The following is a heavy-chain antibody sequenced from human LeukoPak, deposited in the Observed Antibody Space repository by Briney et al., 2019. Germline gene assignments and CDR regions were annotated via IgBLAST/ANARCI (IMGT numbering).Heavy chain of an antibody. D-gene: IGHD3-16*02. CDR3: ARGQWGWGSLEAFDI. CDR2: IIPNSGGT. CDR1: GYTFTGYY. J-gene: IGHJ3*02. V-gene: IGHV1-2*04. Sequence: ASVKVSCKASGYTFTGYYMHWVRQAPGQGLEWMGWIIPNSGGTNYAQKFQGWVTMTRDTSISTAYMEPSRLRSDDTAVYYCARGQWGWGSLEAFDIWGQGTMVTVSS.